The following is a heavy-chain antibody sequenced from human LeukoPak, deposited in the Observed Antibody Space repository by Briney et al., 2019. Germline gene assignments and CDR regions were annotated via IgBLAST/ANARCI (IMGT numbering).Heavy chain of an antibody. J-gene: IGHJ4*02. CDR1: GYTFTTYY. Sequence: GASVKVSCKASGYTFTTYYIQWVRQAPGQGLEWMGIINPSGGCTSYAQKFQGRVTMTRDMSTTTVYMELSSLRSEDTAVYYCARGIGEQWLDRDFDYWGQGTLVTVSS. D-gene: IGHD6-19*01. CDR3: ARGIGEQWLDRDFDY. CDR2: INPSGGCT. V-gene: IGHV1-46*01.